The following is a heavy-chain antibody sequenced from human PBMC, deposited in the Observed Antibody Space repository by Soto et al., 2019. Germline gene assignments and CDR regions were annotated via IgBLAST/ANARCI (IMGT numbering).Heavy chain of an antibody. CDR3: ATAQWELLFDY. J-gene: IGHJ4*02. Sequence: ASLKVSCKFSGYPLTELSIHWVRQAPGKGLEWMGGFDPEDGETIYAQKFQGRVTMTEDTSTDTAYMELSSLRSEDTAVYYCATAQWELLFDYWGQGTLVTVSS. CDR1: GYPLTELS. V-gene: IGHV1-24*01. D-gene: IGHD1-26*01. CDR2: FDPEDGET.